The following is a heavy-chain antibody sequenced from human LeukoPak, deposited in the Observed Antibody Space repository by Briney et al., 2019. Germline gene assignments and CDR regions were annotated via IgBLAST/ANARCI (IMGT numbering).Heavy chain of an antibody. CDR1: GFTFSSYA. D-gene: IGHD3-22*01. CDR3: ARAHYDSSGYYFDY. J-gene: IGHJ4*02. CDR2: ISYDGSNK. V-gene: IGHV3-30*01. Sequence: GGSLRLSCAASGFTFSSYAMHWVRQAPGKGLEWVAVISYDGSNKYYADSVKGRFTISRDNSKNTLYLQMNSQRAEDTAVYYCARAHYDSSGYYFDYWGQGTLVTVSS.